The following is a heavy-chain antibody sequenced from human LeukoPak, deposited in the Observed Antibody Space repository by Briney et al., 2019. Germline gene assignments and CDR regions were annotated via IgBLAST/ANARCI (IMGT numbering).Heavy chain of an antibody. Sequence: SETLSLTCTVSGGSVSSGSYYWSWIRQPPGKGLEWIGYIYYSGSTNYNPSLESRVTISVDTSKNQFSLKLGSVTAADTAVYYCAREDSSSWYRGYFFDYWGQGTLVTVSS. CDR3: AREDSSSWYRGYFFDY. CDR1: GGSVSSGSYY. V-gene: IGHV4-61*01. CDR2: IYYSGST. J-gene: IGHJ4*02. D-gene: IGHD6-13*01.